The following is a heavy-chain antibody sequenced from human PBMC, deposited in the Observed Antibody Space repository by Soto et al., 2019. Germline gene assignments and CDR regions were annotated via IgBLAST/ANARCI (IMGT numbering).Heavy chain of an antibody. CDR1: GGSFSGYY. Sequence: QVQLQQWGAGLLKPSETLSLTCAVYGGSFSGYYWSWIRQPPGKGLEWIGEINHSGSTNYNPSLKRRVTISVDTSKNQFSLKLSSVTAADTAVYYCARAYYYGSGSYSYYYGMDVWGQGTTVTVSS. CDR3: ARAYYYGSGSYSYYYGMDV. J-gene: IGHJ6*02. D-gene: IGHD3-10*01. V-gene: IGHV4-34*01. CDR2: INHSGST.